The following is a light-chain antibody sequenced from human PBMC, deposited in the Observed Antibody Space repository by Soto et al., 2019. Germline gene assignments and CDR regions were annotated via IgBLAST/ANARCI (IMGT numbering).Light chain of an antibody. J-gene: IGKJ1*01. V-gene: IGKV3-20*01. CDR3: QQYGSSPWT. CDR1: QSVSSN. CDR2: GAS. Sequence: VITQSPATLSVSPGEGATLSCRASQSVSSNLVWYQHRPGQAPRLLIYGASSRATGIPDRFSGSGSGTDFTLTISRLEPEDFAVYYCQQYGSSPWTFGQGTKVDIK.